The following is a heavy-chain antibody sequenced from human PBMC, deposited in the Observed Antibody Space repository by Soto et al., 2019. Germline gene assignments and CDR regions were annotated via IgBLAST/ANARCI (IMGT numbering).Heavy chain of an antibody. J-gene: IGHJ3*02. CDR3: AKQIVADAFDI. CDR2: ISGSGGST. D-gene: IGHD3-22*01. V-gene: IGHV3-23*01. CDR1: GITFGSRA. Sequence: EVQLLESGGDLVQPGGSLRLSCVASGITFGSRAMSWVRQAPGEGLEWVSTISGSGGSTYYADSVKGRFTISRDNSKNTLYLQMNSLRAEDTAVYYCAKQIVADAFDIWGQGTMVTVSS.